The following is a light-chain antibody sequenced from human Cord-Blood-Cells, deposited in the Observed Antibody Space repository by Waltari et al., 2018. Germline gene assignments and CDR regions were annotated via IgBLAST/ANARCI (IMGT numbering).Light chain of an antibody. CDR1: SSNIGSNT. V-gene: IGLV1-44*01. J-gene: IGLJ3*02. Sequence: QSVLTQPPSASGTPGQRVTISCSGSSSNIGSNTVNWYQQLPGTAPKLLIYSNNQRSSGVPDRFSGSKSGTSASLAISGLQSEDEADYYCAAWDDSLNGQWVFGGGTKLTVL. CDR2: SNN. CDR3: AAWDDSLNGQWV.